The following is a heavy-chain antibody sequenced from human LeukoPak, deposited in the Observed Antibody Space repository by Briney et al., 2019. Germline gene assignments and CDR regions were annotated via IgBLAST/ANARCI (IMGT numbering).Heavy chain of an antibody. V-gene: IGHV3-74*01. CDR1: GFSFSTSW. CDR3: LRDTLYDSGSYPYFQH. CDR2: LKSDGTNA. Sequence: GGSLRLSCAASGFSFSTSWMHWVRQGPGKGLVWFSRLKSDGTNAYYADSVRGRFTISRANARNPLYLQMNSLRAEDPAVYSCLRDTLYDSGSYPYFQHWGQGTMVTVSS. D-gene: IGHD3-10*01. J-gene: IGHJ1*01.